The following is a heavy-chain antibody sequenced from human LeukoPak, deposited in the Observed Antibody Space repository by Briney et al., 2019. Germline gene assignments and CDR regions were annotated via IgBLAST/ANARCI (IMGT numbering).Heavy chain of an antibody. Sequence: ASVKVSCKASGYAFTGYYMHWVRQAPGQGLEWMGWISPNSGGTNYAQKFHGRVTMTRHTSISTAYMELSRLRSDDTAVYYCARHFGHSSGWFGGAFDIWGQGTMVTVSS. CDR3: ARHFGHSSGWFGGAFDI. D-gene: IGHD6-19*01. CDR1: GYAFTGYY. CDR2: ISPNSGGT. V-gene: IGHV1-2*02. J-gene: IGHJ3*02.